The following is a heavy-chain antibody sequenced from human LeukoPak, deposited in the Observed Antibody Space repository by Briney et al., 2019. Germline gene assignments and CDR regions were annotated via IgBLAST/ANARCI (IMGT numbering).Heavy chain of an antibody. CDR2: IDPSDFYT. CDR3: ASSIAAAGIGQNTFDI. Sequence: GESPKISCKGSGYSLSTYRINWVRQMPGKGLEWMGKIDPSDFYTDYSPSFQGHVTISADTSINTAFLQWSSLKTSDTAIYYCASSIAAAGIGQNTFDIWGQGTVVAVSS. J-gene: IGHJ3*02. CDR1: GYSLSTYR. V-gene: IGHV5-10-1*01. D-gene: IGHD6-13*01.